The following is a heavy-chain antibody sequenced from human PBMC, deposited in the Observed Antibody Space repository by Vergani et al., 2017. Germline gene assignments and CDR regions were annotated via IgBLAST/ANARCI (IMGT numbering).Heavy chain of an antibody. CDR2: IIPVLGAH. V-gene: IGHV1-69*08. Sequence: QVHLVQSGAEVKKAGSSIKVSCKPSGGIFRTYTFNWVRQAPGQGLEWMGRIIPVLGAHNYAQKFQDRLTITADKSSSTVYMELNSLRSDDTAVYFCAAGVGKVGSLTLDYWGQGSLVTVSS. CDR3: AAGVGKVGSLTLDY. D-gene: IGHD1-26*01. J-gene: IGHJ4*02. CDR1: GGIFRTYT.